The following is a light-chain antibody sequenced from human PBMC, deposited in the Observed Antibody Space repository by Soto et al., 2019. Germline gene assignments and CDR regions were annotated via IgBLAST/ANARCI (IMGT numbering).Light chain of an antibody. CDR3: QEYTSYSWT. Sequence: DIQMTQSPSTLSASVGDRVTITCRASQSVGAWLAWYQQKPGKAPKFLIYDASIFESGVTPRFSGSGSGTEFTLTISSLQPDDFATYYCQEYTSYSWTFGQGTKVVIK. V-gene: IGKV1-5*01. CDR2: DAS. CDR1: QSVGAW. J-gene: IGKJ1*01.